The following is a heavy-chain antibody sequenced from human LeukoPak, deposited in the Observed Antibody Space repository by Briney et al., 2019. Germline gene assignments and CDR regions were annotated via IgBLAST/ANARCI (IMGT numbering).Heavy chain of an antibody. D-gene: IGHD3-10*01. Sequence: GSLRLSCAASGFTFGSYSMNWVRQAPGKGLEWVSSISSSSSYIYYADSVKGRFTISRDNAKNSLYLQMNSLRAEDTAVYYCARGSVRGVKGLDYWGQGTLVTVSS. CDR3: ARGSVRGVKGLDY. V-gene: IGHV3-21*01. CDR1: GFTFGSYS. J-gene: IGHJ4*02. CDR2: ISSSSSYI.